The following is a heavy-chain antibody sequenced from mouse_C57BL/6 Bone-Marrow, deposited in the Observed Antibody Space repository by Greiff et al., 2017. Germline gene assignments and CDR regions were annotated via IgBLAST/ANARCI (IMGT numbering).Heavy chain of an antibody. J-gene: IGHJ2*01. V-gene: IGHV3-6*01. D-gene: IGHD6-2*01. Sequence: EVKLQESGPGLVKPSQSLSLTCSVTGYSITSGYYWNWLRQFPGNKLEWMGYISYDGSNNYNPSLKNRISITRDTSKHQFFLKLNSVTTEDTATYYCAREVSYWGQGTTLTVSS. CDR1: GYSITSGYY. CDR3: AREVSY. CDR2: ISYDGSN.